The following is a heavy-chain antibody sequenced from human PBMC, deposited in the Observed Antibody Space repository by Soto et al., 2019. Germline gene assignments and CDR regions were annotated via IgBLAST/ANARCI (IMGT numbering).Heavy chain of an antibody. CDR1: GFTFSSYG. CDR3: AKDVGIPYYFDY. Sequence: PGGSLRLSCAASGFTFSSYGMHWVRQAPGKGLEWVAVISYDGSNKYYADSVKGRFTISRDNSKNTLYLQMNSLRAEDTAVYYCAKDVGIPYYFDYWGQGTLVTVSS. J-gene: IGHJ4*02. V-gene: IGHV3-30*18. CDR2: ISYDGSNK. D-gene: IGHD1-20*01.